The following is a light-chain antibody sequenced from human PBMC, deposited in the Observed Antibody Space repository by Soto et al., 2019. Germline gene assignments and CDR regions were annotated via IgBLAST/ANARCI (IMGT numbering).Light chain of an antibody. Sequence: EIVLTQSPATLSLSPGERATLSCRASQSVSSYLAWYQQKPGQAPRLLIYDASNRATGIPARFSGSGSGTDFTLTISSLEPEDFATYFCQQYNSYSPEGLTFGGGTKVEI. CDR2: DAS. V-gene: IGKV3-11*01. J-gene: IGKJ4*01. CDR1: QSVSSY. CDR3: QQYNSYSPEGLT.